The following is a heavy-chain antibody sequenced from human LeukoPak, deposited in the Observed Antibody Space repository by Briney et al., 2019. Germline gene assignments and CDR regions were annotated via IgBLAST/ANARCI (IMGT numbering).Heavy chain of an antibody. CDR1: GYSENFYG. CDR3: ARARSGPYGSGSLDAFDI. CDR2: IIPMFDTA. D-gene: IGHD3-10*01. V-gene: IGHV1-69*06. Sequence: ASVKVSCKTSGYSENFYGITWVRQVAGQGLEWMGGIIPMFDTADFAQKSQGRVTITADTSTSTAYMQLSSLRSEDTAVYYCARARSGPYGSGSLDAFDIWGQGTMVTVSS. J-gene: IGHJ3*02.